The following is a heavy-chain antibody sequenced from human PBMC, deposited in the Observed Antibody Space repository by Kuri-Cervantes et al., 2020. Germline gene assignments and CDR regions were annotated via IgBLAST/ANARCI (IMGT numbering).Heavy chain of an antibody. J-gene: IGHJ6*02. V-gene: IGHV1-69*06. CDR1: GGTFSSYA. D-gene: IGHD6-13*01. CDR3: ATSPQFLVAAAGNGPLYYGMDV. Sequence: SVKVSCKASGGTFSSYAISWVRQAPGRGLEWMGGIIPIFGTANYAQKFQGRVTMTEDTSTDTAYMELSSLRSEDTAVYYCATSPQFLVAAAGNGPLYYGMDVWGQGTTVTVSS. CDR2: IIPIFGTA.